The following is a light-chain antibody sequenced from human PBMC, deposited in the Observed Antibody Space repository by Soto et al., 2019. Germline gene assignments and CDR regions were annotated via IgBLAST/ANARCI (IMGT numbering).Light chain of an antibody. CDR2: LGS. V-gene: IGKV2-28*01. CDR1: QSLLHSKGYNY. Sequence: DIVMTQSPLSLPVTPGEPASISCRSSQSLLHSKGYNYLDWYLQKPGQSPQLLIFLGSNRASGVPDRFSGSGSGTDFTLKISRVEAEDVGVYYCMQALQTPWTFGQGTKVEIE. J-gene: IGKJ1*01. CDR3: MQALQTPWT.